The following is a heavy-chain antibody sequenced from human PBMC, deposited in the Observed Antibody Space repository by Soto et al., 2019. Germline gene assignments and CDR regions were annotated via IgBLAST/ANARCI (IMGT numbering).Heavy chain of an antibody. D-gene: IGHD2-2*01. J-gene: IGHJ3*02. CDR3: VKVVYCSSTSCYEDAFDI. CDR1: GFTFSSYA. Sequence: GGSLRLSCSASGFTFSSYAMHWVRQAPGKGLEYVSAISSNGGSTYYADSVKGRFTISRDNSKNTLYLQMSSLRAEDTAVYYCVKVVYCSSTSCYEDAFDIWGKGTMFTV. V-gene: IGHV3-64D*08. CDR2: ISSNGGST.